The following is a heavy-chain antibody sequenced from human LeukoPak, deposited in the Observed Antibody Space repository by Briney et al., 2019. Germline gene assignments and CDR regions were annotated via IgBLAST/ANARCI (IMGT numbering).Heavy chain of an antibody. CDR1: GFTFSSYG. CDR3: ARGGEMATLRSDY. J-gene: IGHJ4*02. CDR2: IWYDGSNK. V-gene: IGHV3-33*01. D-gene: IGHD5-24*01. Sequence: GSLRLSCAASGFTFSSYGMHWVRQAPGKGLEWVAVIWYDGSNKYYADSVNGRFTISRNNSKNTLYLQMNSLRAEDTAVYYCARGGEMATLRSDYWGQGTLVSVSS.